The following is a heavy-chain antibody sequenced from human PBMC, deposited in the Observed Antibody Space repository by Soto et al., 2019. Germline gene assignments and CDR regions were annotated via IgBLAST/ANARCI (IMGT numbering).Heavy chain of an antibody. V-gene: IGHV1-69*08. J-gene: IGHJ3*02. CDR1: GGTFSSYT. CDR3: ARDLAGTTTTIGAFDI. Sequence: QVQLVQSGAEVKKPGSSVKVSCKASGGTFSSYTISWVRQAPGQGLEWMGRIIPILGIANYAQKFQGRVAITADKSTSTADMELSSLRSEDTAVYYCARDLAGTTTTIGAFDIWGQGTMVTVSS. D-gene: IGHD1-1*01. CDR2: IIPILGIA.